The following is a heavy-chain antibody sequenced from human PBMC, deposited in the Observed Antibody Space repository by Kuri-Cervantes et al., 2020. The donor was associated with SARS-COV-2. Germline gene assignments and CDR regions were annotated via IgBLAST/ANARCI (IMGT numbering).Heavy chain of an antibody. J-gene: IGHJ5*02. CDR1: GYTLTDYY. Sequence: ASVKVSCKASGYTLTDYYMHWVRQAPGQGLEWMGIINPSGGSTSYAQKFQGRVTMTTDTSTNTAYMELRSLRSDDTAVYYCARDLGWPVVGWFDPWGQGTLVTVSS. D-gene: IGHD2-15*01. V-gene: IGHV1-46*01. CDR3: ARDLGWPVVGWFDP. CDR2: INPSGGST.